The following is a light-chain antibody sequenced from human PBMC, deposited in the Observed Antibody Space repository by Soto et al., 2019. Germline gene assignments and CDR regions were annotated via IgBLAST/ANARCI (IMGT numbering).Light chain of an antibody. CDR2: DAS. Sequence: LVGTQSPATLSLSPGERATLSCRASQSVSSYLAWYQQKPGQAPRLLIYDASNRATGIPARFSGSGSGTDFTLTISSLEPEDFAVYYCQQRSNWPSITFGQGTRLVIK. CDR1: QSVSSY. J-gene: IGKJ5*01. V-gene: IGKV3-11*01. CDR3: QQRSNWPSIT.